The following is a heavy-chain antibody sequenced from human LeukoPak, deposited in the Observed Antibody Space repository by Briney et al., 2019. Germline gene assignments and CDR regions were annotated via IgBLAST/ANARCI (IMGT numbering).Heavy chain of an antibody. CDR2: MYYSGST. V-gene: IGHV4-59*08. CDR1: GGSISSYY. J-gene: IGHJ4*02. CDR3: ARRDGNWNYFDY. D-gene: IGHD1-1*01. Sequence: SQTLSLTCTVSGGSISSYYWTWIRQPPGKGLEWIGYMYYSGSTNYNPSLKSRATMSVDTSKNRFSLKLSSVTAADTAVYYCARRDGNWNYFDYWGQGILVTVSS.